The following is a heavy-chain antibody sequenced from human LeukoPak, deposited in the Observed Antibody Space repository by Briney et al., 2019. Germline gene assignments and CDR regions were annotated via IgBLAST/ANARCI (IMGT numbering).Heavy chain of an antibody. CDR3: ARQYSSSSPISGFDY. V-gene: IGHV4-59*08. J-gene: IGHJ4*02. D-gene: IGHD6-6*01. CDR2: IYYSGST. Sequence: PSGTLSLTCTVSGGSISSYYWSWIRQPPGKGLEWIGYIYYSGSTNYNPSLKSRVTISVDTSKNQFSLKLSSVTAADTAVYYCARQYSSSSPISGFDYWGQGTLVTVSS. CDR1: GGSISSYY.